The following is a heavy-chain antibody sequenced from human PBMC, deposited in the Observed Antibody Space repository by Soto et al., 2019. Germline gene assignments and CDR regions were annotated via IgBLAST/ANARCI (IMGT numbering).Heavy chain of an antibody. Sequence: QVQLVQSGAEVKKPGSSVKVSCKASGGTFSSYAISWVRQATGQGLEWMGGIIPIFGTANYAQKFQGRVTITADESTSTAYMELSSLRSEDTAVYYCARPSYSSGWNDYYGRDVWGQGTTVTVSS. CDR1: GGTFSSYA. D-gene: IGHD6-19*01. CDR2: IIPIFGTA. V-gene: IGHV1-69*01. CDR3: ARPSYSSGWNDYYGRDV. J-gene: IGHJ6*02.